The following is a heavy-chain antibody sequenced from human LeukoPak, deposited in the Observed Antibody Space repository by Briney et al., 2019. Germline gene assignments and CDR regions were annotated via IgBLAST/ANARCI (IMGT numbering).Heavy chain of an antibody. CDR3: ATDSVSVAMSG. CDR2: IKSKTDGGTT. Sequence: TGGSLRLSCVASGFTFNNAWMSWVRQAPGKGLEWVGRIKSKTDGGTTDYAEPVKGRFTISRDDSRNTLYLQMNSLKTEDTAVYYCATDSVSVAMSGWGQGTLVTVSS. D-gene: IGHD2-2*01. CDR1: GFTFNNAW. J-gene: IGHJ4*02. V-gene: IGHV3-15*01.